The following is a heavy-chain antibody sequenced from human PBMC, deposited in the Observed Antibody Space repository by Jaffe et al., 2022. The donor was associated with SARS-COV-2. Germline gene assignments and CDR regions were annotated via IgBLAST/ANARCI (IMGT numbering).Heavy chain of an antibody. D-gene: IGHD1-1*01. CDR3: AKDSKRSTGTWDY. Sequence: EVQLVGSGGGLVQPGRSLRLSCAASGFTFDDYAMHWVRQAPGKGLEWVSGISWNSGNIGYADSVKGRFTISRDNAKNSLYLQMNSLRAEDTALYYCAKDSKRSTGTWDYWGQGTLVAVSS. CDR2: ISWNSGNI. J-gene: IGHJ4*02. V-gene: IGHV3-9*01. CDR1: GFTFDDYA.